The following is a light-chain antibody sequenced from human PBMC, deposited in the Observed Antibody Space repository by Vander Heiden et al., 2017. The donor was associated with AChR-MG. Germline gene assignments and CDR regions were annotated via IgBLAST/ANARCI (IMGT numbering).Light chain of an antibody. Sequence: DIQMTQSPSSLSASVGDRVTITCRASQSISSYLNWYQQKPGKAPKVLVYVASNLQSGVPSRFSGSGSGTDFTLTISSLQPEDFATYYCQQTDSTPLTFGQGSKVDVK. J-gene: IGKJ1*01. CDR3: QQTDSTPLT. CDR1: QSISSY. CDR2: VAS. V-gene: IGKV1-39*01.